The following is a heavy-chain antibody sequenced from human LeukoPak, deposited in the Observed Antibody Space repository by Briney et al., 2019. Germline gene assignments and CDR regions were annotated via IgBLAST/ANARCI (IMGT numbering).Heavy chain of an antibody. D-gene: IGHD3-10*01. CDR1: GFTFSSYA. Sequence: GGSLRLFCAASGFTFSSYALHWVRQAPGKGLEWVAVISYDGGNKYYADSVKGRFTISRDNSKNTVYLQMNSLRPEDTAVYYCARDCSRPYCGSGSYYWYFDLWGRGALVTVSS. CDR2: ISYDGGNK. J-gene: IGHJ2*01. CDR3: ARDCSRPYCGSGSYYWYFDL. V-gene: IGHV3-30-3*01.